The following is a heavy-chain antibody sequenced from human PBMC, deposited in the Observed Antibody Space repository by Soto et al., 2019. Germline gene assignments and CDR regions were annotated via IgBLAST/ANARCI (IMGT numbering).Heavy chain of an antibody. CDR2: IDPSDSQT. CDR3: ARQIYDSDTGPNFQYYFDS. D-gene: IGHD3-22*01. V-gene: IGHV5-10-1*01. CDR1: GYGFSSSW. J-gene: IGHJ4*02. Sequence: GESLKISCQASGYGFSSSWIAWVRHSPGKGLEWMGRIDPSDSQTYYSPSFRGHVTISVTKSITTVFLQWSSLRASDTAMYYCARQIYDSDTGPNFQYYFDSWGQGTPVTVSS.